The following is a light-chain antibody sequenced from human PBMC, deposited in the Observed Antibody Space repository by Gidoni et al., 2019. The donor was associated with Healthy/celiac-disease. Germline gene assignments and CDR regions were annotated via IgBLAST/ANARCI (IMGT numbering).Light chain of an antibody. J-gene: IGKJ2*01. CDR2: LGS. Sequence: DIVMTQSPLFLPVTPGEPASISCRSSQSLLHSNGYNYLDWYLQKPGQSPQLLIYLGSNRASGVPDRCSGSGSGTDFTLKISRVEAEDVGVYYCMQALQTPMYTFGQGTKLEIK. CDR3: MQALQTPMYT. V-gene: IGKV2-28*01. CDR1: QSLLHSNGYNY.